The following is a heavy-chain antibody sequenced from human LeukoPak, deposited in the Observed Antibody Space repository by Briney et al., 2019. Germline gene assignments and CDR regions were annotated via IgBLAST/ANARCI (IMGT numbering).Heavy chain of an antibody. D-gene: IGHD1-14*01. J-gene: IGHJ4*02. CDR1: GGSISSGY. CDR3: ARYVRNSGTYYLDY. CDR2: VYYSGST. V-gene: IGHV4-59*01. Sequence: SETLSLTCTVSGGSISSGYWSWIRQPPGKGLEWLGYVYYSGSTTYNPSLKSRVTMSLDTSKNRFSLNLNSVTAADTAVYFCARYVRNSGTYYLDYWGQGTLVTVSS.